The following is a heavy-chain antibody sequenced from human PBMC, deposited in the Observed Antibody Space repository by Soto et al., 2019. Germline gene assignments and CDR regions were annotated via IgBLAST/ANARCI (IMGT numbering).Heavy chain of an antibody. CDR2: IYSGGST. CDR3: ARRGESGSYYGDAFDI. V-gene: IGHV3-53*02. Sequence: EVQLVETGGGLIQPGGSLRLSCVASGFTVSSNYMSWVRQGPGKGLEWVSVIYSGGSTYYADSVKGRFTISRDNSKNTLYLQMNSLRAEDTAVYYCARRGESGSYYGDAFDIWGQGTMVTVSS. CDR1: GFTVSSNY. D-gene: IGHD1-26*01. J-gene: IGHJ3*02.